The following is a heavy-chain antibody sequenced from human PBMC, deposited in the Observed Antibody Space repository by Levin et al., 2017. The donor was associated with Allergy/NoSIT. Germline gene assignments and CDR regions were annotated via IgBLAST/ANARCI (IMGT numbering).Heavy chain of an antibody. CDR1: GFSFITHA. Sequence: GGSLRLSCATSGFSFITHAMTWVRQAPGKGLEWVSSFSGSDGRTNYADSVQGRFTISVDYSTNTLVLQMNSLRGEDSALYYCAKGPGSRYGNLDHWGQGTLVTVAS. D-gene: IGHD5-18*01. V-gene: IGHV3-23*01. CDR3: AKGPGSRYGNLDH. CDR2: FSGSDGRT. J-gene: IGHJ4*02.